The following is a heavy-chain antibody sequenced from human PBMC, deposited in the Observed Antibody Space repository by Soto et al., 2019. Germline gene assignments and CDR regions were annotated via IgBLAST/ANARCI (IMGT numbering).Heavy chain of an antibody. CDR2: ITWNGANT. D-gene: IGHD3-16*01. V-gene: IGHV3-43*01. Sequence: GGSLRLSCAASGFRFDEYNIHWVRQAPGRGLEWVSLITWNGANTYYADSVKGRFTISRDGTTKSVSLQMTSLKREDTGLYYCARETLSYGSALDVWGQGTTVTVSS. CDR3: ARETLSYGSALDV. CDR1: GFRFDEYN. J-gene: IGHJ6*02.